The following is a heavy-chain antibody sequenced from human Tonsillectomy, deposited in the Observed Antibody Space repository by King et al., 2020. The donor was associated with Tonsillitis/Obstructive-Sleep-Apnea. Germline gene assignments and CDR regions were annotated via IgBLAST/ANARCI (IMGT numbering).Heavy chain of an antibody. CDR2: IYPGDSDT. CDR3: ARRTPVNLERRYYYYYMDV. Sequence: QLVQSGAEVKKPGESLKISCKGSGYDFTNYWVGWVRQMPGKGLEWMGIIYPGDSDTRYSPSFQGQVTISADKSISTAYLQWSSLQASDTAMYYCARRTPVNLERRYYYYYMDVWGKGTTVTVSS. J-gene: IGHJ6*03. V-gene: IGHV5-51*01. D-gene: IGHD1-1*01. CDR1: GYDFTNYW.